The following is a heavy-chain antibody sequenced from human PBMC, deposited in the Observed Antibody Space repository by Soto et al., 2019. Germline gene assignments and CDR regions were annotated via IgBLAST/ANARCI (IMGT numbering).Heavy chain of an antibody. CDR2: ISGSGGST. Sequence: EVQLLESGGGLVQPGGSLRLSCAASGFTFSSYARSWVRQAPGKGLEWVSAISGSGGSTYYADSVKGRFTISRDNSKNTLYLQMNSLRAEDTAVYYCAKDSGRSSGCSAEYFQHWGPGTLVTVSS. J-gene: IGHJ1*01. CDR1: GFTFSSYA. V-gene: IGHV3-23*01. CDR3: AKDSGRSSGCSAEYFQH. D-gene: IGHD6-19*01.